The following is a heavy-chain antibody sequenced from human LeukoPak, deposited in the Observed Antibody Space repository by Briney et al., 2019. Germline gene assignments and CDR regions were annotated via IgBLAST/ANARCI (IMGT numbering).Heavy chain of an antibody. V-gene: IGHV4-34*01. CDR2: INHSGST. J-gene: IGHJ3*02. D-gene: IGHD3-9*01. CDR1: GGSFSGYY. CDR3: ARQARYFDWPRPDAFDI. Sequence: PSETLSLTCAVYGGSFSGYYWSWIRQPPGKGLEWIGEINHSGSTNYNPSLKSRVTISVDTSKNQFSLKLSSVTAADTAVYYCARQARYFDWPRPDAFDIWGQGTMVTVSS.